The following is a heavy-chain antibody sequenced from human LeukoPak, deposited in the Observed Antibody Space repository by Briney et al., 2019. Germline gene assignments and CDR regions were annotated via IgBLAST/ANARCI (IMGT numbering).Heavy chain of an antibody. CDR2: INSDVSST. J-gene: IGHJ4*02. D-gene: IGHD1-14*01. Sequence: GGSLRLSCAASGFTFSSYWMHWVRQAPGKGLGWVPLINSDVSSTSYADSVKGRFNISRENANNTVNLQMKSRRAGDTVVYDCAREGSGIDFWGQGTLVTVSS. CDR3: AREGSGIDF. CDR1: GFTFSSYW. V-gene: IGHV3-74*01.